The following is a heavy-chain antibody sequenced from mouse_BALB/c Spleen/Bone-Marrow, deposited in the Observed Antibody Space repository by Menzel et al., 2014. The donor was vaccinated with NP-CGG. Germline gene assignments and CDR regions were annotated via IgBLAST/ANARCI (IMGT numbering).Heavy chain of an antibody. D-gene: IGHD2-1*01. V-gene: IGHV1-80*01. CDR1: GYAFSSYW. CDR2: IYPGDGDI. J-gene: IGHJ2*01. CDR3: AFGNYDFDY. Sequence: QVQLQQSGAELVRPGSSVKISCKASGYAFSSYWMNWVKQRPGQGLEWIGQIYPGDGDINYSGKFKGKATLTADESSSTAYMQLSSLTSEDSAVYFCAFGNYDFDYWGQGTTLTVSS.